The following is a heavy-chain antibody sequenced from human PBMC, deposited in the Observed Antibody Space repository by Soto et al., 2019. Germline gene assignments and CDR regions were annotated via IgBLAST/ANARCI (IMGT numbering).Heavy chain of an antibody. Sequence: GGSLRLSCSASGFIFSESTIYWVRQVPGKGLEAISAVSTSGRSTYYADSVKDRFTISRDNSRNTLFLQMGSLRPEDTAIYYCVKQAHGLDGVAFDYWGQGTQVTVPS. J-gene: IGHJ4*02. CDR1: GFIFSEST. CDR2: VSTSGRST. V-gene: IGHV3-64D*06. CDR3: VKQAHGLDGVAFDY. D-gene: IGHD2-15*01.